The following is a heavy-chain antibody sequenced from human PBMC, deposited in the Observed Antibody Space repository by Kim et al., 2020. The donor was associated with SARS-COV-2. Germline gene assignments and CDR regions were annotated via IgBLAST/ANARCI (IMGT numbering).Heavy chain of an antibody. D-gene: IGHD3-22*01. CDR1: GFTFSSYS. CDR2: ISSSSSYI. J-gene: IGHJ4*02. CDR3: ARTHPDRLYLYYFDY. Sequence: GGSLRLSCAASGFTFSSYSMNWVRQAPGKGLEWVSSISSSSSYIYYADSVKGRFTISRDNAKNSLYPQMNSLRAEDTAVYYCARTHPDRLYLYYFDYWGQGTLVTVSS. V-gene: IGHV3-21*01.